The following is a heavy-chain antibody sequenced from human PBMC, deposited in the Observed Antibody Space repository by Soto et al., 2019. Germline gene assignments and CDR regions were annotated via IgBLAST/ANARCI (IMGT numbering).Heavy chain of an antibody. CDR3: ARDSRLYDYIWGSYDRPDAFDI. Sequence: SETLSLTCTVSGGSISSGGYYWSWIRQHPGKGLEWIGYIYYSGSTYYNPSLKSRVTISVDTSKNQFSLKLSSVTAADTAVYYCARDSRLYDYIWGSYDRPDAFDIWGQGTMVTVSS. V-gene: IGHV4-31*03. CDR2: IYYSGST. D-gene: IGHD3-16*01. CDR1: GGSISSGGYY. J-gene: IGHJ3*02.